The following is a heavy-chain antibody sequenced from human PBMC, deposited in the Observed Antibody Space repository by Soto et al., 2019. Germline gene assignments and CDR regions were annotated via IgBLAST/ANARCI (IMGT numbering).Heavy chain of an antibody. D-gene: IGHD6-19*01. CDR1: GFTFSSYA. J-gene: IGHJ4*02. CDR3: ARDPGCSGWYGDY. Sequence: QVQLVESGGGVVQPGRSLRLSCAASGFTFSSYAMHWVRQAPGKGLEWVAVISYDGSNKYYADSVKGRFTISRDNSKNTLYLQMNSLRAEDTAVYYCARDPGCSGWYGDYWGQGTLVTVSS. CDR2: ISYDGSNK. V-gene: IGHV3-30-3*01.